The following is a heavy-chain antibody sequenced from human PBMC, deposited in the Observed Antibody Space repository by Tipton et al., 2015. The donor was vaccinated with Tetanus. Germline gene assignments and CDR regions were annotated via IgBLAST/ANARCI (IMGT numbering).Heavy chain of an antibody. Sequence: TLSLTCTVSGGPIISGTPYWGWIRQLPGRGLEWIENIYYSGTTYYNSPLKSRVTISPDTSKNQLSLRMTSVTAADTAVYYCARQADNWFDPWGQGTLVVVSS. CDR2: IYYSGTT. V-gene: IGHV4-39*01. CDR3: ARQADNWFDP. J-gene: IGHJ5*02. CDR1: GGPIISGTPY.